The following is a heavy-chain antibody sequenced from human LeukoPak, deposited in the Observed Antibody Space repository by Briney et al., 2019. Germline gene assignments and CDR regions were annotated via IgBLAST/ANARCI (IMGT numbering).Heavy chain of an antibody. J-gene: IGHJ6*03. D-gene: IGHD4-17*01. CDR2: ISSNGGST. Sequence: GGSLRLSCAASGFTFSSYAMHWVRQAPGKGLEYVSAISSNGGSTYYANSVKGRFTISRDNSKNTLYLQMGSLRAEDMAVYYCASSYGDHGGSRLKYYYYYYMDVWGKGTTVTVSS. CDR3: ASSYGDHGGSRLKYYYYYYMDV. V-gene: IGHV3-64*01. CDR1: GFTFSSYA.